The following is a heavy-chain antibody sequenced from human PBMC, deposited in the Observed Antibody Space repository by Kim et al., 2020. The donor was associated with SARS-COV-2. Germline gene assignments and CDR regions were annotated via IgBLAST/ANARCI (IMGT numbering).Heavy chain of an antibody. D-gene: IGHD4-17*01. Sequence: DAVKGRFTISRDKSENTLDLQMNSLRAEDTAVYYGARDSADYGGNSDMSYWGQGTLVTVSS. V-gene: IGHV3-30*07. J-gene: IGHJ4*02. CDR3: ARDSADYGGNSDMSY.